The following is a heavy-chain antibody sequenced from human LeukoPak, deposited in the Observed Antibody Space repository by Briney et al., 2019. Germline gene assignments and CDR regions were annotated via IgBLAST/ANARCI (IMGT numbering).Heavy chain of an antibody. CDR3: ARNGRLQSVDY. CDR1: GGSISTYH. D-gene: IGHD5-24*01. Sequence: SETLSLTCTVSGGSISTYHWSWIRQSPGRGLEWIGYIHNSGTTNYNPSLKSRVTFSVDTSNNQFSLKLSSVTAADTAVYYCARNGRLQSVDYWGPGTLVTVSS. J-gene: IGHJ4*02. V-gene: IGHV4-59*01. CDR2: IHNSGTT.